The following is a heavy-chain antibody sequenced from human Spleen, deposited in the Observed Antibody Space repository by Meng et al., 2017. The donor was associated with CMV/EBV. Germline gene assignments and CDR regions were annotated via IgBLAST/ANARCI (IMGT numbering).Heavy chain of an antibody. D-gene: IGHD3-3*01. CDR1: FSSYG. V-gene: IGHV3-30*02. Sequence: FSSYGMHWVRQAPGKGLEWVAFIRYDGSNKYYADSVKGRFTISRDNSKNTLYLQMNSLRAEDTAVYYCAKDDPPSYYDFWSGYSPLAWGQGTMVTVSS. CDR2: IRYDGSNK. CDR3: AKDDPPSYYDFWSGYSPLA. J-gene: IGHJ3*01.